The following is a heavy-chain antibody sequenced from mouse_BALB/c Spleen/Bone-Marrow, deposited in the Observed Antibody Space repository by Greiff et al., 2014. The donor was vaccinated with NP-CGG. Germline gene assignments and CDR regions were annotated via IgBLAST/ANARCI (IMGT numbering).Heavy chain of an antibody. V-gene: IGHV2-5*01. J-gene: IGHJ3*01. CDR1: GFSLTSYG. CDR3: AKGTGNGFAY. D-gene: IGHD4-1*01. CDR2: IWRGGST. Sequence: VQLVESGPGLVQPSQSLSITCTVSGFSLTSYGVHWVRQSPGKGLEWLGVIWRGGSTDYNAAFMSRLSITKDNPKSQVFFKMNSLQADDTAIYYCAKGTGNGFAYWGQGTLVTVSA.